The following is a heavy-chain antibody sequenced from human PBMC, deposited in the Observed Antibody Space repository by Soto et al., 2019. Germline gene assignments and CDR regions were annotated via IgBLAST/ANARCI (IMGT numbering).Heavy chain of an antibody. D-gene: IGHD2-2*02. CDR2: INAGNGNA. CDR3: ARDFALYCSSTSCYRYYYMDV. V-gene: IGHV1-3*01. J-gene: IGHJ6*03. Sequence: ASVKVSCKASGYTFTSYAMHWVRQAPGQRLEWMGWINAGNGNAKYSQKFQGRVTITRDTSASTAYMELSSLRSEDTAVYYCARDFALYCSSTSCYRYYYMDVWGKGTTVTVSS. CDR1: GYTFTSYA.